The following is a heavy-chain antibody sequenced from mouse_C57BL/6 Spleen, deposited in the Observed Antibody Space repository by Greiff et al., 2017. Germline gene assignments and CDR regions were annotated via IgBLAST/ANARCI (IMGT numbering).Heavy chain of an antibody. CDR1: GFTFSSYA. CDR2: ISSGGDYI. V-gene: IGHV5-9-1*02. J-gene: IGHJ2*01. CDR3: TRPTRYSNYLFDY. D-gene: IGHD2-5*01. Sequence: EVQRVESGEGLVKPGGSLKLSCAASGFTFSSYAMSWVRQTPEKRLEWVAYISSGGDYIYYADTVKGRFTISRDNARNTLYLQMSSLKSEDTAMYYCTRPTRYSNYLFDYWGQGTTLTVSS.